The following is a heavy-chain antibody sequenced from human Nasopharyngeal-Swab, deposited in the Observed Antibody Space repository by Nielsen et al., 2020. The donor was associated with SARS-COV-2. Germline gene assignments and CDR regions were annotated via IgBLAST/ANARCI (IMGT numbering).Heavy chain of an antibody. V-gene: IGHV3-23*01. J-gene: IGHJ4*02. CDR3: AKDLRGPYFF. Sequence: VGSLRLSCVASGYSFRTYGMSWVLQAPGKGLDWVAAIVGSGDISGSGGSTYYADSVKGRFTISRDNSKNTLSLQMNSLRAEDTAVYYCAKDLRGPYFFWGQGTLVTVSS. CDR1: GYSFRTYG. D-gene: IGHD2/OR15-2a*01. CDR2: IVGSGDISGSGGST.